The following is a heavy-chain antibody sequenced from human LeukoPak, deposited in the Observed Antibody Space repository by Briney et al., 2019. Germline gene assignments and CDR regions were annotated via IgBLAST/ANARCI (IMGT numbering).Heavy chain of an antibody. Sequence: GGSLRLSCAASGFTFSSYAMHWVRQAPGKGLEWVAVISYDGSNKYYADSVKGRFTISRDNSKNTLYLQMNSLRAEDTAVYYCARVGGSWSYYYYYMDVWGKGTTVTVSS. J-gene: IGHJ6*03. CDR3: ARVGGSWSYYYYYMDV. CDR2: ISYDGSNK. D-gene: IGHD2-15*01. V-gene: IGHV3-30*04. CDR1: GFTFSSYA.